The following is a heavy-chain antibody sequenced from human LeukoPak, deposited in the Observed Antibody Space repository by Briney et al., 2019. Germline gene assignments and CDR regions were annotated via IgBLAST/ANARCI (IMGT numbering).Heavy chain of an antibody. CDR2: IYYSGST. CDR1: AGSVSSGSDY. J-gene: IGHJ4*02. D-gene: IGHD6-13*01. Sequence: PSETLSLTCTVSAGSVSSGSDYWSWIRQPPGKGLEWIGYIYYSGSTNYNPSLKSRVTISVDTSKNQFSLKLSSVTAADTAVYYCARVGSSSSWDGLFDYWGQGTLVTVSS. V-gene: IGHV4-61*01. CDR3: ARVGSSSSWDGLFDY.